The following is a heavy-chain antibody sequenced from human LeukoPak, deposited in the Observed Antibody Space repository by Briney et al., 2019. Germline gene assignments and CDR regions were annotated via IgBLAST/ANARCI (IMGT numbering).Heavy chain of an antibody. CDR1: GFTFSSYA. Sequence: RGSLRLSCAASGFTFSSYAMSWVRQAPRERLGWVSNINSADNTYYADSVKGRFIISRDNSKNTLYLQMNSARAEDTAAYYCVNPNSLCCPHWGQGTLVTVSS. CDR3: VNPNSLCCPH. J-gene: IGHJ4*02. CDR2: INSADNT. V-gene: IGHV3-23*01. D-gene: IGHD2-15*01.